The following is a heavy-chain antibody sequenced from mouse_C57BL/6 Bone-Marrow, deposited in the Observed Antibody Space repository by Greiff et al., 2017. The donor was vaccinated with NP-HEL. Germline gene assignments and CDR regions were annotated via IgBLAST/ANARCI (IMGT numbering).Heavy chain of an antibody. J-gene: IGHJ2*01. Sequence: VQLQESGAELARPGASVKLSCKASGYTFTSYGISWVKQRTGQGLEWIGEIYPRSGNTYYNEKFKGKATLTADKSSSTANMGLRSLTSEDSAVYFCARSYYYGSSYFDYWGQGTTLTVSS. CDR2: IYPRSGNT. D-gene: IGHD1-1*01. V-gene: IGHV1-81*01. CDR1: GYTFTSYG. CDR3: ARSYYYGSSYFDY.